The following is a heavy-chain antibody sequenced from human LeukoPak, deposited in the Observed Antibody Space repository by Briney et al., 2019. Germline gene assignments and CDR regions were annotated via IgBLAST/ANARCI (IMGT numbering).Heavy chain of an antibody. J-gene: IGHJ5*02. CDR1: GYTFNNYG. CDR3: AKDWHILTGRNCFDP. Sequence: ASVKVSCKASGYTFNNYGISWVRQAPGQGLEWMGWVSSYNGDTNYAQKFQGRVTMSTDTSTSTAYMELRSLTFDDTAIYYCAKDWHILTGRNCFDPWGQGTLVTVSS. CDR2: VSSYNGDT. D-gene: IGHD3-9*01. V-gene: IGHV1-18*01.